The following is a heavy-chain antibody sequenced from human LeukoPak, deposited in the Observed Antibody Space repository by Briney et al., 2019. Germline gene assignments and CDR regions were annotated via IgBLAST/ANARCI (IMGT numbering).Heavy chain of an antibody. V-gene: IGHV1-18*01. CDR3: ARDDIFRIAAAGTFDY. Sequence: GASVKVSCKASGYTFTSYGISWVRQAPGQGLEWMGWISAYNGNTNYAQKLQGRVTMTTDTSTSTAYMEPRSLRSDDTAVYYCARDDIFRIAAAGTFDYWGQGTLVTVSS. D-gene: IGHD6-13*01. J-gene: IGHJ4*02. CDR2: ISAYNGNT. CDR1: GYTFTSYG.